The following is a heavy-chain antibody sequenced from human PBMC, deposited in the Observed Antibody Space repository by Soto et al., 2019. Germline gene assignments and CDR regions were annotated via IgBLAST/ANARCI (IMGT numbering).Heavy chain of an antibody. J-gene: IGHJ4*02. CDR2: INAGDGNT. CDR3: ARGIWGSHPYYFDN. CDR1: GYNFKDYA. V-gene: IGHV1-3*01. Sequence: ASVKVSCKASGYNFKDYAMQWVRQAPGQRPEWMGWINAGDGNTRYSQKFQGRVTFTRDPSASTVYMELSSLESEDTAVYYCARGIWGSHPYYFDNWGQGTLVTVSS. D-gene: IGHD3-16*02.